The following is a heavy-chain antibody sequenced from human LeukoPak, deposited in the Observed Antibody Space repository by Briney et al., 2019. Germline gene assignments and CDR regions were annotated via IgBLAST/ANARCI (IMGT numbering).Heavy chain of an antibody. CDR1: GFTVNNNY. V-gene: IGHV3-53*01. J-gene: IGHJ5*02. D-gene: IGHD6-13*01. CDR3: ARDDIAAGGTTDL. CDR2: IYSGGRT. Sequence: GGSLRLSCAASGFTVNNNYMSWVRQAPGKGLEWVSVIYSGGRTYYADSAKGRFTISRDSSKNTLYLQMNSLRAEDTAVYYCARDDIAAGGTTDLWGQGTLVTVSS.